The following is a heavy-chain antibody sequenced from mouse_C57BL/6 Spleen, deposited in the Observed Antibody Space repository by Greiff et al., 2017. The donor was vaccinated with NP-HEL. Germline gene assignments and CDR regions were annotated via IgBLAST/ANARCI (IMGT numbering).Heavy chain of an antibody. V-gene: IGHV1-53*01. J-gene: IGHJ3*01. CDR3: ARRDHSSWFAY. D-gene: IGHD2-12*01. CDR2: INPSNGGT. CDR1: GYTFTSYW. Sequence: QVQLQQPGTELVKPGASVKLSCKASGYTFTSYWMHWVKQRPGQGLEWIGNINPSNGGTNYNAKFKSKATLTVDKSSSTAYMQISSLKSEDSAVYYGARRDHSSWFAYWGQGTLVTVSA.